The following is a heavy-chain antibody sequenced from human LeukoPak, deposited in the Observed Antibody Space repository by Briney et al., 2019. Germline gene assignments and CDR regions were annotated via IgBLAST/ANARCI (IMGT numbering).Heavy chain of an antibody. CDR2: IYTSGST. CDR1: GFTFSDYH. CDR3: ARDSLVHPNRWFDP. Sequence: GSLRLSCEASGFTFSDYHMSWIRQPDGKGLEWIGRIYTSGSTNYNPSLKSRVSMSVDTSTNQFSLKLSSVTAADTAVYYCARDSLVHPNRWFDPWGQGTLVIVSS. V-gene: IGHV4-4*07. J-gene: IGHJ5*02. D-gene: IGHD6-13*01.